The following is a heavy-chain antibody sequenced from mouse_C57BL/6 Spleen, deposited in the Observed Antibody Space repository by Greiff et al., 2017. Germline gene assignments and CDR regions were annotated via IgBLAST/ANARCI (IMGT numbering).Heavy chain of an antibody. CDR3: VYYGSSYGLLDY. CDR1: GYSFTDYN. V-gene: IGHV1-39*01. D-gene: IGHD1-1*01. J-gene: IGHJ2*01. CDR2: INPNYGTT. Sequence: EVKLQESGPELVKPGASVKISCKASGYSFTDYNMNWVKQSNGKSLEWIGVINPNYGTTSYNQKFKGKATLTVDQSSSTAYMQLNSLTSEDSAVYYCVYYGSSYGLLDYWGQGTTLTVSS.